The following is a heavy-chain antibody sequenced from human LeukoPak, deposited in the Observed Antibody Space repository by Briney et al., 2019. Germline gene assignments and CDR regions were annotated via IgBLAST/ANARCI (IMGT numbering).Heavy chain of an antibody. CDR3: AKVAVAGPPDY. CDR2: INSDGSST. Sequence: GGSLRPSCAASGFTFSSYWMHWVRQAPGKGLVWVSRINSDGSSTSYADSVKGRFTISRDNAKNTLYLQMNSLRAEDTAVYYCAKVAVAGPPDYWGQGTLVTVSS. J-gene: IGHJ4*02. D-gene: IGHD6-19*01. CDR1: GFTFSSYW. V-gene: IGHV3-74*01.